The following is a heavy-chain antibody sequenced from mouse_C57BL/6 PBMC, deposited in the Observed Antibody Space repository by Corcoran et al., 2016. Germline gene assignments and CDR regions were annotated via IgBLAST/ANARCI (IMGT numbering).Heavy chain of an antibody. CDR1: GFPITSGYY. CDR2: ITHSGET. V-gene: IGHV12-3*01. D-gene: IGHD3-2*02. J-gene: IGHJ1*03. Sequence: QMQLQESGPGLVKPSQSLFLTCSITGFPITSGYYWIWIRQSPGKPLEWMGYITHSGETFYNPSLQSPISITRETSKNQFFLQLNSVTTDDTAMYYCAGDRSGYGYFDVWGTGTTVTVSS. CDR3: AGDRSGYGYFDV.